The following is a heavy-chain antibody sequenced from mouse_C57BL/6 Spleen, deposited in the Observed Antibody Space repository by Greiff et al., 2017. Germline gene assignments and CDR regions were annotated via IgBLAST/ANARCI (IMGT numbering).Heavy chain of an antibody. Sequence: QVQLKESGAELVRPGASVTLSCKASGYTFTDYEMHWVKQTPVHGLEWIGAIDPETGGTAYNQKFKGKAILTADKSSSTAYMELRSLTSEDSAVYYCTRSPTGTSDYWGQGTTLTVSS. J-gene: IGHJ2*01. CDR1: GYTFTDYE. D-gene: IGHD4-1*02. CDR3: TRSPTGTSDY. CDR2: IDPETGGT. V-gene: IGHV1-15*01.